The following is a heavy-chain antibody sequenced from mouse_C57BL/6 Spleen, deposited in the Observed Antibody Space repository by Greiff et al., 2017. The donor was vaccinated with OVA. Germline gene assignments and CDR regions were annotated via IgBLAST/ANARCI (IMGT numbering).Heavy chain of an antibody. CDR1: GYSITSGYY. Sequence: EVKLVESGPGLVKPSQSLSLTCSVTGYSITSGYYWNWIRQFPGNKLEWMGYISYDGSNNYNPSLKNRISITRDTSKNQFFLKLNSVTTEDTATYYGARGSYDGYYPYAMDYWGQGTSVTVSS. V-gene: IGHV3-6*01. CDR2: ISYDGSN. CDR3: ARGSYDGYYPYAMDY. J-gene: IGHJ4*01. D-gene: IGHD2-3*01.